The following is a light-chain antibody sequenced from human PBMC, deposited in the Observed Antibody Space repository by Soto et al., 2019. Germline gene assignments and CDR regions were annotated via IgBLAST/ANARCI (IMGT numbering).Light chain of an antibody. Sequence: DIPMTQSPSSLSASVGDRVTITCRASQSIGRFINWHQQKPGKAPNVLINVASTLRSGVPSRFSGSGSGTDFNRTINSLQPEDFATYFCQQSFTTPLTFGGGTKVEIK. CDR1: QSIGRF. V-gene: IGKV1-39*01. CDR3: QQSFTTPLT. CDR2: VAS. J-gene: IGKJ4*01.